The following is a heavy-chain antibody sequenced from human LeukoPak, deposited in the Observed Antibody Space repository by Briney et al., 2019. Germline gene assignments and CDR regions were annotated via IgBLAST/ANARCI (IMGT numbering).Heavy chain of an antibody. J-gene: IGHJ6*01. V-gene: IGHV3-23*01. CDR1: GFTFSGFA. D-gene: IGHD1-26*01. CDR2: ISGSGDNT. CDR3: AKMKGHPLPKYYMDV. Sequence: GGSLRLSCAASGFTFSGFAMSCVRRTPGQGLEWGSGISGSGDNTLYADSVKGRFTISRDNSKNTLYLEMNSLRAEDTAIYYCAKMKGHPLPKYYMDVWGQGTTVTVSS.